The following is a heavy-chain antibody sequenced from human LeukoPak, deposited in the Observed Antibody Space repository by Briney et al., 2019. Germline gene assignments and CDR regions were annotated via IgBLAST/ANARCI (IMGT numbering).Heavy chain of an antibody. V-gene: IGHV4-59*01. Sequence: SETLSLTCTVSGGSISTYYWSWIWQPPGKGLEWIGYIYYSGSTSYNPSLKSRVTISVDTSKNQFSLKLTSVTAADTAVYYCARDATMMGNYFNYWGQGTLVTVSS. CDR2: IYYSGST. CDR1: GGSISTYY. J-gene: IGHJ4*02. D-gene: IGHD5-12*01. CDR3: ARDATMMGNYFNY.